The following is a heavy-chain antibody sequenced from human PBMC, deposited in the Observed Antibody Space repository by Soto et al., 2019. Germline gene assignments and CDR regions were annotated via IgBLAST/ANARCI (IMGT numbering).Heavy chain of an antibody. D-gene: IGHD3-22*01. V-gene: IGHV1-69*13. CDR3: ARDGEYYYDSSGYYSYFDY. CDR1: GGTFSSYA. CDR2: IIPIFGTA. Sequence: ASVKVSCKASGGTFSSYAISWVRQAPGQGLEWMGGIIPIFGTANYAQKFQGRVTITADESTSTAYMELSSLGSEDTAVYYCARDGEYYYDSSGYYSYFDYWGQGTLVTVSS. J-gene: IGHJ4*02.